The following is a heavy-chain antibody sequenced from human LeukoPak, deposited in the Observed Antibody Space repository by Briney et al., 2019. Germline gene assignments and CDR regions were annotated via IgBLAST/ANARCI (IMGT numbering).Heavy chain of an antibody. CDR1: GGSISSYY. Sequence: SETLSLTCTVSGGSISSYYWSWIRQPPGKGLEWIGYIYYSGSTNYNPSLKSRVTISVDTSKNQFSLKLSSVTAADTAVYYCARVGEYYDILTGYFPQEWFDPWGQGTLVTVSS. CDR3: ARVGEYYDILTGYFPQEWFDP. J-gene: IGHJ5*02. D-gene: IGHD3-9*01. V-gene: IGHV4-59*01. CDR2: IYYSGST.